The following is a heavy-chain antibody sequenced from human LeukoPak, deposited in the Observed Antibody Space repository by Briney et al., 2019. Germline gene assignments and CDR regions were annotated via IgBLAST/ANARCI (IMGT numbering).Heavy chain of an antibody. J-gene: IGHJ4*02. CDR1: GFTFSNYA. CDR3: ARNEHGETFCY. Sequence: GGSLRLSCAASGFTFSNYAMNWVRQAPGKGLEWVSGISGRGGSTFYVDSVKGRFTISRDNSKNTLYLQMNSLRAEDTAIYYCARNEHGETFCYWGQGTLVTVSS. D-gene: IGHD4-17*01. V-gene: IGHV3-23*01. CDR2: ISGRGGST.